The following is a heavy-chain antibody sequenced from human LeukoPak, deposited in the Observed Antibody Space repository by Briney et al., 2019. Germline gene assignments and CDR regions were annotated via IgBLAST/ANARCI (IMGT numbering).Heavy chain of an antibody. CDR3: ATPYLANAFDI. V-gene: IGHV1-2*02. CDR2: VIPNSGGT. CDR1: GYTFNVYY. D-gene: IGHD5-12*01. Sequence: GASVKVSCKASGYTFNVYYIHWLRQAPGQGLEWMGWVIPNSGGTNYAQKFQGRVTMTRDTSISTAYMELSRLRSDDTAVYYCATPYLANAFDIWGQGTMVTVSS. J-gene: IGHJ3*02.